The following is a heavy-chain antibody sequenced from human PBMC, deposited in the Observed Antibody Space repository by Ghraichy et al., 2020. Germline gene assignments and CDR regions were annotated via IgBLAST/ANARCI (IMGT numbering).Heavy chain of an antibody. CDR3: ATDPWTNGVYDY. J-gene: IGHJ4*02. Sequence: LSLTCADSGFTFSRYWMHWVRQAPGKGLVWVSRINSDGSSTTYADSVKGRFTISRDNAKNTLYLQMNSLRAEDTAVYYCATDPWTNGVYDYWGQGTLVTVSS. CDR1: GFTFSRYW. D-gene: IGHD2-8*01. CDR2: INSDGSST. V-gene: IGHV3-74*01.